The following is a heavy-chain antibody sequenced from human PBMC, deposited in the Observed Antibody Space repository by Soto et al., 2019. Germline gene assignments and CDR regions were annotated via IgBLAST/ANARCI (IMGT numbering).Heavy chain of an antibody. Sequence: QVQLQETGPGLVKPSETLSLTCSVSHGSISGYYWSWIRQPAGKGLEWIGRIYATGNTNYNPSLESRVTMSVDTSKNQLSLSLSSVTAADTAVYYCARFSHATYFDYWGQGTLVTVSS. CDR1: HGSISGYY. J-gene: IGHJ4*02. CDR2: IYATGNT. V-gene: IGHV4-4*07. CDR3: ARFSHATYFDY.